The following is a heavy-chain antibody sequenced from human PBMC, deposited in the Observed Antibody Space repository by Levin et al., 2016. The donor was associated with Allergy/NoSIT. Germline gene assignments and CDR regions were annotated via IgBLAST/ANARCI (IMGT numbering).Heavy chain of an antibody. CDR3: ARENRVETSLATDY. D-gene: IGHD5-12*01. CDR1: GASVRSNSYY. J-gene: IGHJ4*02. V-gene: IGHV4-61*03. Sequence: SETLSLTCSVSGASVRSNSYYWSWLRQAPGKEPEWIGHISDSGTTNFKPSLRSRVTISLDTSKNSFSMSLHSVTAADTAIYYCARENRVETSLATDYWGQGILVTVSS. CDR2: ISDSGTT.